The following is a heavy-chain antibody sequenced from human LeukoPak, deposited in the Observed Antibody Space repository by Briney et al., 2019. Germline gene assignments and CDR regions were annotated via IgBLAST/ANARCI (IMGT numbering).Heavy chain of an antibody. CDR1: GGSFSGYY. CDR2: INHSGST. Sequence: SETLSLTCAVYGGSFSGYYWSWIRQPPGKGLEWIGEINHSGSTNYNPSLKSRVTISVVTSKNQFSLKLSSVTAADTAVYYCASVLLWFGELAPFDPRGQGTLVTVSS. V-gene: IGHV4-34*01. D-gene: IGHD3-10*01. CDR3: ASVLLWFGELAPFDP. J-gene: IGHJ5*02.